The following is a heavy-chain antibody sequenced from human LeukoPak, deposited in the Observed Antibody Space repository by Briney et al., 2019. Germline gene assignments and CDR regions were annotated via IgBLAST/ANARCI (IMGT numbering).Heavy chain of an antibody. V-gene: IGHV3-23*01. CDR1: GFTFSSYA. D-gene: IGHD3-22*01. Sequence: GGSLRLSCEASGFTFSSYAMSWVRQAPGKGLEWVSAISGSGGSTYYADSVKGRFTVSRDNSKNTLYLQMNSLRAEDTAVYYCAKKRDSSGYPLGSPYDAFDIWGQGTMVTVSS. CDR2: ISGSGGST. J-gene: IGHJ3*02. CDR3: AKKRDSSGYPLGSPYDAFDI.